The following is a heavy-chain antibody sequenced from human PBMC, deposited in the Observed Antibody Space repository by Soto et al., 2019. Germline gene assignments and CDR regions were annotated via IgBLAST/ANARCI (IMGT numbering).Heavy chain of an antibody. CDR2: IFPIFGTT. J-gene: IGHJ4*02. D-gene: IGHD5-12*01. Sequence: HVQLVQSGAEVKKPGSSVKVSCKTSGDIFSGYSISWVRQAPGQGLEWMGGIFPIFGTTNYAQRFHGRVTITADKCTSTVYMELYSLKSEDTAVYYCARDLGSGYDQGDYWGQGTLVTVSS. CDR1: GDIFSGYS. V-gene: IGHV1-69*14. CDR3: ARDLGSGYDQGDY.